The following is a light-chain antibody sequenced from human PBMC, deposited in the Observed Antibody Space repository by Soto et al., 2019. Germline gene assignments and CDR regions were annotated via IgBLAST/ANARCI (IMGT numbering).Light chain of an antibody. V-gene: IGKV1-6*01. CDR1: QGIRND. CDR3: LQDYNYPYS. CDR2: AAS. J-gene: IGKJ2*01. Sequence: IQMTHSPSSLSASVRDRVTITCRASQGIRNDLAWYQQKPGKAPKLLIYAASSLQSGVPSRFSGSGPGTDFALTIGSLQPEDFATYFCLQDYNYPYSFGQGTKVDIK.